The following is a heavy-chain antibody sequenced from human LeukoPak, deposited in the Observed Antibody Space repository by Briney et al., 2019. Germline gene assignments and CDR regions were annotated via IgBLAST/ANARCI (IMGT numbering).Heavy chain of an antibody. D-gene: IGHD3-16*01. CDR2: IYTSGST. J-gene: IGHJ4*02. V-gene: IGHV4-61*02. Sequence: PSETLSLTCTVSGGSISSSSYNWSWIRQPAGKGLEWIGRIYTSGSTNYNPSLKSRVTMSVDTSKNQFSLKLSSVTAADTAVYYCAKWGSGPYFDYWGQGTLVTVSS. CDR1: GGSISSSSYN. CDR3: AKWGSGPYFDY.